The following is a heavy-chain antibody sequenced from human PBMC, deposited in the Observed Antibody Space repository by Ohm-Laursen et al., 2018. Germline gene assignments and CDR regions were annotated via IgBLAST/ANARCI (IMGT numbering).Heavy chain of an antibody. D-gene: IGHD3-10*01. J-gene: IGHJ5*02. V-gene: IGHV4-59*01. CDR2: IYYSGST. Sequence: SDTLSLTCTVSGGSISSYYWSWIRQPPGKGLEWIGYIYYSGSTNYNPSLKSRVTISVDTSKNQFSLKLSSVTAADTAVYYCARDRYYGSGSEYNWFDPWGQGTLVTVSS. CDR3: ARDRYYGSGSEYNWFDP. CDR1: GGSISSYY.